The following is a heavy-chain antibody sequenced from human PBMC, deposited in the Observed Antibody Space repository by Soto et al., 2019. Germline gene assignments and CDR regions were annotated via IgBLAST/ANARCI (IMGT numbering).Heavy chain of an antibody. CDR2: SYYSGST. J-gene: IGHJ6*02. CDR3: ARGYLELHYGMDV. Sequence: SETLSLTCTVSGGSISSYYWSWIRPPPRKGLEWIGNSYYSGSTNYNPSLKSRVTISVDTSKNKCSLKLSAVTAADTDVYYWARGYLELHYGMDVWGQGTTVTVSS. CDR1: GGSISSYY. D-gene: IGHD1-1*01. V-gene: IGHV4-59*01.